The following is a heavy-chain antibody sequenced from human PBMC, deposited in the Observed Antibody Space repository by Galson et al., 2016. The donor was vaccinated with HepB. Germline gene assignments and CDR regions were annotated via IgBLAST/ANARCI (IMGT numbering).Heavy chain of an antibody. J-gene: IGHJ4*02. CDR3: ARLYSSGWYGFGTYFDY. CDR2: IYYSGST. Sequence: ETLSLTCTVSGNSISSYYWSWIRQPPGKGLEWIGYIYYSGSTDYNPSLKSRVTISVDTSKNQFYLKLSSVTAADTAVYYCARLYSSGWYGFGTYFDYWGQGTLVTVSS. V-gene: IGHV4-59*01. D-gene: IGHD6-19*01. CDR1: GNSISSYY.